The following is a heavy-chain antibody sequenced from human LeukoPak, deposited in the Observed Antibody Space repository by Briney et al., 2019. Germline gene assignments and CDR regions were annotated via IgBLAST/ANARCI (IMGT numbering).Heavy chain of an antibody. CDR2: IIPILGIA. J-gene: IGHJ3*02. CDR3: ARRGITMVRGVIITAFDI. Sequence: GASVKVSCKASGYTFTSYAMNWVRQAPGQGLEWMGRIIPILGIANYAQKFQGRVTITADKSTSTAYMELSSLRSEDTAVYYCARRGITMVRGVIITAFDIWGQGTMVTVSS. CDR1: GYTFTSYA. V-gene: IGHV1-69*04. D-gene: IGHD3-10*01.